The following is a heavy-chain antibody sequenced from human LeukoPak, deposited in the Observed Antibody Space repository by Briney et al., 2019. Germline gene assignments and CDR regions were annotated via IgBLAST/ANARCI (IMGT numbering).Heavy chain of an antibody. CDR1: GGSVSSRTYY. CDR2: IYTSGST. J-gene: IGHJ5*02. V-gene: IGHV4-61*01. Sequence: PSETLSLTCAVSGGSVSSRTYYWSWIRQPPGKGLEWIGRIYTSGSTNYNPSLKSRVTMSVDTSKNQFSLKLSSVTAADTAVYYCARVRTPYYDFWSGYYGSWFDPWGQGTLVTVSS. CDR3: ARVRTPYYDFWSGYYGSWFDP. D-gene: IGHD3-3*01.